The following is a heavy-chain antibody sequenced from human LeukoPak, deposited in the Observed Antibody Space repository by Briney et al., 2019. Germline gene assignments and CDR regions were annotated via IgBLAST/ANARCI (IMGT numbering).Heavy chain of an antibody. J-gene: IGHJ4*02. CDR3: ARERYYDSSGYFFDY. Sequence: ASVKVSCKASRGTFSSYAISWVRQAPGQGLEWMGRIIPILGIANYAQKFQGRVTITADKSTSTAYMELSSLRSEDTAVYYCARERYYDSSGYFFDYWGQGTLVTVSS. CDR1: RGTFSSYA. D-gene: IGHD3-22*01. CDR2: IIPILGIA. V-gene: IGHV1-69*04.